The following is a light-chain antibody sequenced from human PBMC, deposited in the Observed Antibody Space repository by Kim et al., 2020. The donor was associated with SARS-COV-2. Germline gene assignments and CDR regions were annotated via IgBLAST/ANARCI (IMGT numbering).Light chain of an antibody. Sequence: ATLGDRVTITCRASQRINSFLKWYRQQPGKAPELLIYTASRLQSGVPSRFSGSESGTDFTLTISSLQPEDFATYYRQQSYSLPLTFGGGTKVDIK. V-gene: IGKV1-39*01. CDR3: QQSYSLPLT. CDR1: QRINSF. CDR2: TAS. J-gene: IGKJ4*01.